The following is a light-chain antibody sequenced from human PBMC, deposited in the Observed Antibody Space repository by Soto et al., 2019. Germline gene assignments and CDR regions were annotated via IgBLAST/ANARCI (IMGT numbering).Light chain of an antibody. CDR2: SVS. CDR1: SSDVGGHNF. Sequence: QSVLTQPASVSGSPGQSIAISCTGTSSDVGGHNFVAWYQHHPGKAPKLMIYSVSYRPSGVSDRFSGSKSANTASLPISWLHVEAKADYYCSSCTTISTVIFGGGTKVTVL. CDR3: SSCTTISTVI. J-gene: IGLJ2*01. V-gene: IGLV2-14*03.